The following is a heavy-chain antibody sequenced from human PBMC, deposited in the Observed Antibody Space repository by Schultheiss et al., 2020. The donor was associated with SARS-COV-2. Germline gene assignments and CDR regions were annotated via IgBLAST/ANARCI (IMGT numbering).Heavy chain of an antibody. CDR2: IYYSGST. CDR1: GGSISSRGYY. CDR3: AREQWELGWFDP. V-gene: IGHV4-31*11. J-gene: IGHJ5*02. Sequence: SETLSLTCAVSGGSISSRGYYWSWIRQHPGRGLEWIGYIYYSGSTYYNPSLKSRVTISVDTSKNQFSLKLSSVTAADTAVYYCAREQWELGWFDPWGQGTLVTVSS. D-gene: IGHD1-26*01.